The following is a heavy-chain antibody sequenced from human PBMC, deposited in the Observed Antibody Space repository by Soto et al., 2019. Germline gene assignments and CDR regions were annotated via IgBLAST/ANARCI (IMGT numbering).Heavy chain of an antibody. Sequence: QVQLVESGGGVVQPGRSLRLSCAASGFTFSSYAMHWVRQAPGKGLEWVAVISYDGSNKYYADSVKGRFTISRDNSKNTLYLQMNSLRAEDTAVYYCARDPTVRAYYYYGMDVWGQGTTVTVSS. CDR1: GFTFSSYA. CDR3: ARDPTVRAYYYYGMDV. D-gene: IGHD4-17*01. CDR2: ISYDGSNK. V-gene: IGHV3-30-3*01. J-gene: IGHJ6*02.